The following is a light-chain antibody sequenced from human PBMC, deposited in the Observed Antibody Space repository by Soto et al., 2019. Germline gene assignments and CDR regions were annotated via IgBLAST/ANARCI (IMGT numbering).Light chain of an antibody. Sequence: DIQMTQSPSSLSASVGDRVTITCRASQSINKYVNWYQQVPGKAPKLLIYAASNLQGGVPSRFSGGGSGTDFTLTINSLQPEDFVTYYCQQSYSPLNSFGQGTQLE. CDR3: QQSYSPLNS. J-gene: IGKJ2*03. V-gene: IGKV1-39*01. CDR2: AAS. CDR1: QSINKY.